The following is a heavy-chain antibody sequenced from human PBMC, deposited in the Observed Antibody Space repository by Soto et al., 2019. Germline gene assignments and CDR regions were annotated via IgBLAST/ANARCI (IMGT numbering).Heavy chain of an antibody. CDR1: GGSISHHY. CDR2: MYVTGPT. V-gene: IGHV4-4*07. J-gene: IGHJ3*02. Sequence: LSLTCTVSGGSISHHYWSWIRQPAGTRLEWIGRMYVTGPTNYNPSLKNRVSMSIDTSKNQFSLKLSSVTAADTAVYYCARDGGYTGYEEGNPFDIWGQGTMVTVSS. CDR3: ARDGGYTGYEEGNPFDI. D-gene: IGHD5-12*01.